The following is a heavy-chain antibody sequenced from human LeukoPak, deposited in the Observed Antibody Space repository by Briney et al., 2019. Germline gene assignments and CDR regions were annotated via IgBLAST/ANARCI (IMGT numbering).Heavy chain of an antibody. J-gene: IGHJ4*02. CDR3: ARGPRRSVDY. D-gene: IGHD3-10*01. CDR2: INHSGST. V-gene: IGHV4-34*01. Sequence: DPSETLSLTCAVYGGSFSGYYWSWIRQPPGKGLEWIGEINHSGSTNYNPSLKNRVTISVDTSKNQFSLKLSSVTAADTAVYYCARGPRRSVDYWGQGTLVTVSS. CDR1: GGSFSGYY.